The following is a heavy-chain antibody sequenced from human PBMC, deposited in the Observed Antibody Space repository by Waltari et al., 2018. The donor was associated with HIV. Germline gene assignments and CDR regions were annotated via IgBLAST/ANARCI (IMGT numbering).Heavy chain of an antibody. CDR2: INTRTGNP. CDR3: ARVDGSASFSFDS. D-gene: IGHD1-1*01. V-gene: IGHV7-4-1*02. J-gene: IGHJ4*02. CDR1: TSTFTNYA. Sequence: QVQLVQSGYDLKKPGASVNVSCKASTSTFTNYALNWVRPAPGQGLEWMGWINTRTGNPTYAQAFTGRFVFSLDTSVSTAYLQITSLKAEDTAIYYCARVDGSASFSFDSWGQGALVTVSS.